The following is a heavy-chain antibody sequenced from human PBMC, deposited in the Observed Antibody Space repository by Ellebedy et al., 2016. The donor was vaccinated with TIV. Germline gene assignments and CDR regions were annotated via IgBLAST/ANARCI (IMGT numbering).Heavy chain of an antibody. D-gene: IGHD2-2*01. CDR2: ISASGGDT. CDR1: GFTFSSYA. Sequence: PGGSLRLSCAASGFTFSSYAMSWVRQGSGKGLEGVATISASGGDTYYAASVQGRFTISRDNSKNTLYLQMNSLRADDTAVYYCAKVSAGYCNTTTCHWGYYLDYWGQGTQVTVSS. V-gene: IGHV3-23*01. J-gene: IGHJ4*02. CDR3: AKVSAGYCNTTTCHWGYYLDY.